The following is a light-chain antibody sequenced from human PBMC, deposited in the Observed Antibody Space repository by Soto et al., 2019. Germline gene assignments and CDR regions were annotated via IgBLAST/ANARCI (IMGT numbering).Light chain of an antibody. CDR3: CSYGGSRAV. CDR2: GVS. CDR1: SSDVGIHNL. V-gene: IGLV2-23*02. Sequence: QSALHQPASGSGSPGHAITISCTGTSSDVGIHNLVSWYHQHPGQAPKLMIYGVSKRPLGVSARFSASKSGNTASLTISGLQAEDEADYYCCSYGGSRAVFGGGTQLTVL. J-gene: IGLJ7*01.